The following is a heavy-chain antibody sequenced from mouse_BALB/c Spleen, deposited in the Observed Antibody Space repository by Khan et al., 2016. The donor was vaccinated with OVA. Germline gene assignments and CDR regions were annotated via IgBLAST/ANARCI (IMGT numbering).Heavy chain of an antibody. Sequence: QMQLEESGPGLVAPSQSLSITCTISGFSLTNYGVHWVRQPPGKGLEWLVVIWSDGSTTYNSDLKSRLSISKDNSKSQVFLKMNSLQTDDTAMYYCARQPYYHCYIMDYWGQGTSVTVSS. D-gene: IGHD2-10*01. CDR3: ARQPYYHCYIMDY. V-gene: IGHV2-6-1*01. J-gene: IGHJ4*01. CDR2: IWSDGST. CDR1: GFSLTNYG.